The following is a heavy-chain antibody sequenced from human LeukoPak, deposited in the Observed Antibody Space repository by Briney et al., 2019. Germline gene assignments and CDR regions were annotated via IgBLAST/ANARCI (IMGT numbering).Heavy chain of an antibody. CDR1: GFTFDDYA. CDR3: ARDPPGPRGY. V-gene: IGHV3-9*01. J-gene: IGHJ4*02. Sequence: GGSLRFXCAASGFTFDDYAMHWVRQAPGKGLEWVSGISWNSGSIGYADSVKGRFTISRDNAKNSLYLQMNSLRAEDTAVYYCARDPPGPRGYWGQGTLVTVSS. CDR2: ISWNSGSI.